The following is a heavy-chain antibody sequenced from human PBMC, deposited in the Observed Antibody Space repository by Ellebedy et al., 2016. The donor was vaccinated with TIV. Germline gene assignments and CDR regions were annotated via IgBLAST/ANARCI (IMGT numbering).Heavy chain of an antibody. CDR2: IYYSGST. D-gene: IGHD2-15*01. Sequence: SETLSLTXTVSGGSISSYYWSWIRQPPGKGLEWIGYIYYSGSTNYNPSLKSRVTISVDTSKNQFSLKLSSVTAADTAVYYCAGAGPRSGNNYWGQGTLVTVSS. CDR1: GGSISSYY. V-gene: IGHV4-59*01. CDR3: AGAGPRSGNNY. J-gene: IGHJ4*02.